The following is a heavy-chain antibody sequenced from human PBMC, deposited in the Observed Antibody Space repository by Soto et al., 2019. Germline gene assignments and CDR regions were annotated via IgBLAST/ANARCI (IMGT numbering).Heavy chain of an antibody. CDR1: GFPFSSYA. Sequence: GGSLRLSCAASGFPFSSYAMHWVRQAPGKGLEWVAVISYDGSNKYYADSVKGRFTISRDNSKNTLYLQMNSLRAEDTAVYYCARSRGYMGSGWSYFDYWGQGTLVTVSS. CDR3: ARSRGYMGSGWSYFDY. D-gene: IGHD6-19*01. CDR2: ISYDGSNK. V-gene: IGHV3-30-3*01. J-gene: IGHJ4*02.